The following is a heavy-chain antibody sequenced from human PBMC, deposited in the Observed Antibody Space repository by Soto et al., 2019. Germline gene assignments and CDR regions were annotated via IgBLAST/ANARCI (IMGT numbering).Heavy chain of an antibody. D-gene: IGHD1-26*01. Sequence: LSLTCIVSGGSINSNTYYWGWIRQPPGKGLEWIGSIYYGGSTYYNPSVKSRVTISVDTSKNQFSLKLSSVTAADTAVYLCARGVVGATAPDYWGQGTLVTVSS. CDR1: GGSINSNTYY. J-gene: IGHJ4*02. V-gene: IGHV4-39*01. CDR2: IYYGGST. CDR3: ARGVVGATAPDY.